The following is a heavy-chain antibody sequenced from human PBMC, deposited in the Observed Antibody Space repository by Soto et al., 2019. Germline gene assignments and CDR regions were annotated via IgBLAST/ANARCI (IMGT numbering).Heavy chain of an antibody. D-gene: IGHD3-3*01. CDR1: GFTFSDYY. J-gene: IGHJ6*03. V-gene: IGHV3-11*01. CDR3: ARDLPNYDFWSGYYLDYYMDV. Sequence: PGGSLRLSCAASGFTFSDYYMSWIRQAPGKGLEWVSYISSSGSTIYYADSVKGRFTISRDNAKNSLYLQMNSLRAEDTAVYYCARDLPNYDFWSGYYLDYYMDVWGKGTKVTVSS. CDR2: ISSSGSTI.